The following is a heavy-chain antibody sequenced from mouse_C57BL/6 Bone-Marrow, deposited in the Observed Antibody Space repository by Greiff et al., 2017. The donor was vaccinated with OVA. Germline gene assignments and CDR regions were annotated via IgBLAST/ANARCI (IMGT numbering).Heavy chain of an antibody. CDR1: GFSLTSYG. V-gene: IGHV2-2*01. D-gene: IGHD2-5*01. J-gene: IGHJ4*01. Sequence: VQLQESGPGLVQPSQSLSITCTVSGFSLTSYGVHWVRQSPGKGLEWLGVIWSGGSTDYNAAFISRLSISKDNSKSQVFFKMNSLQADDTAIYYCASSYYSNSSYAMDYWGQGTSVTVSS. CDR3: ASSYYSNSSYAMDY. CDR2: IWSGGST.